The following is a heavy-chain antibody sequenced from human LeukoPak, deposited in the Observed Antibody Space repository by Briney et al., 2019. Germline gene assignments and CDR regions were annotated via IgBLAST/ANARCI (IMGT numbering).Heavy chain of an antibody. CDR3: ARDYPYYDILTGYYGPLDY. V-gene: IGHV1-18*01. J-gene: IGHJ4*02. D-gene: IGHD3-9*01. CDR1: GYTFTSYG. CDR2: ISAYNGNT. Sequence: ASVKVSCKASGYTFTSYGISWVRQAPGQGLEWMGWISAYNGNTNYAQKLQGRVTMTTDTSASTAYMELSSLRSEDTAVYYCARDYPYYDILTGYYGPLDYWGQGTLVTVSS.